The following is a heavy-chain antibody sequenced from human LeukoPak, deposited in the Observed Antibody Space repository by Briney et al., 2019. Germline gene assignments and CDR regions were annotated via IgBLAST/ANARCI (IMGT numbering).Heavy chain of an antibody. CDR2: SIPIFGTG. CDR1: GGTVSSYA. D-gene: IGHD1-1*01. Sequence: SVKVSCRASGGTVSSYAISWVRQAPGQRLGWMGGSIPIFGTGNYAQKFQGRVTITTDESTSTAYMELSSLRSEDTAVYYCARWDPSSNNWWFDPWGQGTLVTVSS. CDR3: ARWDPSSNNWWFDP. J-gene: IGHJ5*02. V-gene: IGHV1-69*05.